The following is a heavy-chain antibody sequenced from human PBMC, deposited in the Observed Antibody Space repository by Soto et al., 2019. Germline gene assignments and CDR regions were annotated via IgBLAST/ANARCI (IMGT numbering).Heavy chain of an antibody. Sequence: PSETLSLTCAVSGGSISSGGYSWSWIRQPPGKGLEWIGYIYHSGSTYYNPSLKSRVTISVDRSKNQFSLKLSSVTAADTAVYYCARDHIHYYGSGSYYNWFDPWGQGTLVTVSS. J-gene: IGHJ5*02. CDR1: GGSISSGGYS. CDR2: IYHSGST. V-gene: IGHV4-30-2*01. D-gene: IGHD3-10*01. CDR3: ARDHIHYYGSGSYYNWFDP.